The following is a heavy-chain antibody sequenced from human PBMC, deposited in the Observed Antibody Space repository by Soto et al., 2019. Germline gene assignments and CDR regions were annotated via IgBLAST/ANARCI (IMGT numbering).Heavy chain of an antibody. CDR1: GFSFSSYW. D-gene: IGHD2-2*01. V-gene: IGHV3-74*01. Sequence: VQLVESGGGLVQPGGSLRLSCAASGFSFSSYWMHWVRHAPGKGLVWVSRINSDGSSATYADSVKGRFTISRDNAKNQLYLQMNSLTPEDTAVYYCAKGVPAATRYFQHWGQGTLGTVSS. CDR3: AKGVPAATRYFQH. CDR2: INSDGSSA. J-gene: IGHJ1*01.